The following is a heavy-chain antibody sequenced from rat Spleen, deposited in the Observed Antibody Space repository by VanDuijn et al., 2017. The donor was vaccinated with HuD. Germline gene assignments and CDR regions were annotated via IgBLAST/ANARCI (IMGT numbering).Heavy chain of an antibody. Sequence: EVQLVESGGGLVQPGRSLKLSCAASGFTFSNFDMAWIRQAPTKGLEWVATISYDGLNTYYRDSVKGRFTISRDNAKSTLSLQMDSLRSEDTATFYCARRHYGYTDYFDYWGQGVMVTVSS. J-gene: IGHJ2*01. V-gene: IGHV5-29*01. CDR3: ARRHYGYTDYFDY. D-gene: IGHD1-9*01. CDR1: GFTFSNFD. CDR2: ISYDGLNT.